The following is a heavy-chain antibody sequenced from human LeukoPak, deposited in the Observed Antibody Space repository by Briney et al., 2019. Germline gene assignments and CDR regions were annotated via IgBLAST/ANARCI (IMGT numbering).Heavy chain of an antibody. D-gene: IGHD6-19*01. CDR3: AASMAGFNWFDP. CDR2: ISKDGSST. J-gene: IGHJ5*02. CDR1: GFIFSNYE. V-gene: IGHV3-74*01. Sequence: PGGSLRLSCAASGFIFSNYEMNWVRQAPGKGLVWVSRISKDGSSTSYADSVKGRFTISRGNAKNTLYLQMSSLTVEDTAVYYCAASMAGFNWFDPWGQGTLVTVSS.